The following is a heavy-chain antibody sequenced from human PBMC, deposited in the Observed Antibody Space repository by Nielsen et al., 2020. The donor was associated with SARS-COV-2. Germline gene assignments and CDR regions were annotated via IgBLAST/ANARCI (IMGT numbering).Heavy chain of an antibody. J-gene: IGHJ4*02. V-gene: IGHV3-23*01. Sequence: GESLKISCAASGFTFSSYAMSWVRQAPGKGLEWVSAISGSGGSTYYADSVKGRFTISRDNSKNTLYLQMNSLRAEDTAVYYCASFIAAQRNGASHFDYWGQGTLVTVSS. CDR1: GFTFSSYA. CDR3: ASFIAAQRNGASHFDY. CDR2: ISGSGGST. D-gene: IGHD6-6*01.